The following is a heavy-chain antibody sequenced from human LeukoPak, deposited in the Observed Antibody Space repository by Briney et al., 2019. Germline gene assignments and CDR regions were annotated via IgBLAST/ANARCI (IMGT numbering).Heavy chain of an antibody. CDR1: GGSFSGYY. Sequence: SETLSLTCAVYGGSFSGYYWSWIRQPPGKGLEWIGEINHSGSTNYNPSLKSRVTISVDTSKNQFSLKLSSVTAADTAVYYCASYFDWLYGYYGMDVWGQGTTVTVSS. J-gene: IGHJ6*02. V-gene: IGHV4-34*01. CDR3: ASYFDWLYGYYGMDV. D-gene: IGHD3-9*01. CDR2: INHSGST.